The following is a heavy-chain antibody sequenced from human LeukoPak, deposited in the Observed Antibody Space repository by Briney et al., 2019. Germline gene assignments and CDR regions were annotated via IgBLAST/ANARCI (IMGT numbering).Heavy chain of an antibody. CDR1: EFTFSSYA. CDR2: ISGSGTTT. Sequence: GGSLRLSCVASEFTFSSYAMSWVRQAPGKGLEWVTAISGSGTTTYYADSVKGRFTISRDNSKNTLYLQMNSLRAEDTALYYCAKGVRAHGFDYWGQGTLVTVSS. CDR3: AKGVRAHGFDY. J-gene: IGHJ4*02. V-gene: IGHV3-23*01.